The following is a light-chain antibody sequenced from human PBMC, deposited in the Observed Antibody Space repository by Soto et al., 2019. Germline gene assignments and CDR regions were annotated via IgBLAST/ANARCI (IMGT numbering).Light chain of an antibody. CDR1: SSDVGGYNY. CDR2: DVS. Sequence: QSVLTQPASMSGSPGQSITISCTGTSSDVGGYNYVSWYQQHPGKAPKLMIYDVSNRPSGVSSRFSGSKSGNTASLTISGLQAEDEADYYCSSCTRTSPPSYVFGTGTKVTVL. J-gene: IGLJ1*01. V-gene: IGLV2-14*01. CDR3: SSCTRTSPPSYV.